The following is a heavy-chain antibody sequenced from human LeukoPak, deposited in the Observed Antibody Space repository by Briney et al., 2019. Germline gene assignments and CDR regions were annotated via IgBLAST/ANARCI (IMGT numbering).Heavy chain of an antibody. J-gene: IGHJ3*02. V-gene: IGHV4-59*01. CDR3: ARDRRRDLLHAFDI. CDR2: IDYSGST. Sequence: AETLSLTCTVSGGTISRYYWSWIRQPPGKGLEWIAYIDYSGSTNYNPSLKSRLTISLDASKNQFSLKLSSVTAADTAVYYCARDRRRDLLHAFDIWGQGTMVPVSS. CDR1: GGTISRYY. D-gene: IGHD1-26*01.